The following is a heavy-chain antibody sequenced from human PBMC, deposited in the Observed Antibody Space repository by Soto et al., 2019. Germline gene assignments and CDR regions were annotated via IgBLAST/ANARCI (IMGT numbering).Heavy chain of an antibody. V-gene: IGHV3-21*01. CDR2: ISSSSSYI. J-gene: IGHJ4*02. CDR3: ARDTLYNWNEVY. D-gene: IGHD1-20*01. CDR1: GFTFSSYS. Sequence: EVQLVESGGGLVKPGGSLRLSCAASGFTFSSYSMNWVRQAPGKGLEWVSSISSSSSYIYYADSVKGRFTISRDNAKNSLYLQMNSLRAEDTAVYYCARDTLYNWNEVYWGQGTLVTVSS.